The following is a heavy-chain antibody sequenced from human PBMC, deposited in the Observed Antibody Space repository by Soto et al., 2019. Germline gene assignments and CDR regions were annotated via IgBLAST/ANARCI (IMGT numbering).Heavy chain of an antibody. Sequence: SVKVSCKXSGGTFSSYAISWVRQAPGQGLEWMGGIIPIFGTANYAQKFQGRVTITADKSTSTAYMELSSLRSEDTAVYYCARGRVVVVAATPENYYYGMDVWGQGTTVTVSS. V-gene: IGHV1-69*06. CDR1: GGTFSSYA. D-gene: IGHD2-15*01. CDR3: ARGRVVVVAATPENYYYGMDV. CDR2: IIPIFGTA. J-gene: IGHJ6*02.